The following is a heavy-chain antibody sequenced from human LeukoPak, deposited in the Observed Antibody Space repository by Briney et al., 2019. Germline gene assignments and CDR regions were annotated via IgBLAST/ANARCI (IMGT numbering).Heavy chain of an antibody. CDR3: ASSPILEWHKSTRNYYGMDV. CDR2: TNHSGST. J-gene: IGHJ6*02. CDR1: GGSISSGGYY. Sequence: TSETLSLTCTVSGGSISSGGYYWSWLRQPPGKGLEWIGETNHSGSTNYNPSLKSRVTISVDTSKNQFSLKLSSVTAADTAVYYCASSPILEWHKSTRNYYGMDVWGQGTTVTVSS. V-gene: IGHV4-39*07. D-gene: IGHD3-3*01.